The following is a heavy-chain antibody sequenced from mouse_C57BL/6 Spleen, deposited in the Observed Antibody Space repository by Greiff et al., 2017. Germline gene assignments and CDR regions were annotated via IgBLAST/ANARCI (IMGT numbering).Heavy chain of an antibody. CDR2: IHPNSGST. CDR3: ARSGQLRLPFAY. D-gene: IGHD3-2*02. J-gene: IGHJ3*01. V-gene: IGHV1-64*01. Sequence: QVQLQQSGAELVKPGASVKLSCKASGYAFTSYWMHWVKQRPGQGLEWIGMIHPNSGSTNYNEKFKSKATLTVDKSSSTAYMQLSSLTSEDSAVYYCARSGQLRLPFAYWGQGTLVTVSA. CDR1: GYAFTSYW.